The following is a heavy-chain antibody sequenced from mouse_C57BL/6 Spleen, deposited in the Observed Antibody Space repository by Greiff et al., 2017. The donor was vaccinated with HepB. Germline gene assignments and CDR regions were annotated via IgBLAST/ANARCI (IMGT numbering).Heavy chain of an antibody. CDR3: ARDRAGKGGYFDY. D-gene: IGHD3-1*01. CDR1: GFTFSSYA. V-gene: IGHV5-4*01. CDR2: ISDGGSYT. J-gene: IGHJ2*01. Sequence: DVMLVESGGGLVKPGGSLKLSCAASGFTFSSYAMSWVRQTPEKRLEWVATISDGGSYTYYPDNVKGRFTISRDNAKNNLYLQMSHLKSEDTAMYYCARDRAGKGGYFDYWGQGTTLTVSS.